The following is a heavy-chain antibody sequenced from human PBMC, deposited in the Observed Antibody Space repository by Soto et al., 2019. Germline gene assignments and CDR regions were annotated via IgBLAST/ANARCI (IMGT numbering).Heavy chain of an antibody. J-gene: IGHJ3*02. CDR2: INHSGST. CDR3: ARGFRIAARQPHAFDI. V-gene: IGHV4-34*01. Sequence: QSQTLSLTCAVYGGSFSGYYWSWIRQPPGKGLEWIGEINHSGSTNYNPSLKSRVTISVDTSKNQFSLKLSSVTAADTAVYYCARGFRIAARQPHAFDIWGQGTMVTVSS. CDR1: GGSFSGYY. D-gene: IGHD6-6*01.